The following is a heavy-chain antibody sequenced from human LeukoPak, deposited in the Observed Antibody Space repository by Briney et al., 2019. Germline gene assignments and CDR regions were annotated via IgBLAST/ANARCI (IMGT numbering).Heavy chain of an antibody. V-gene: IGHV3-33*01. Sequence: GGALRLSCAASGFTFSSFCMHWGRQAPGKGLEWVAVIWYDGGHKYYADSVKGRFSISRDNSKNTLYLQMSSLRAEDTAVYYCARDRDYDSANFDYWGQGTLVTVSS. CDR2: IWYDGGHK. CDR3: ARDRDYDSANFDY. J-gene: IGHJ4*02. D-gene: IGHD3-22*01. CDR1: GFTFSSFC.